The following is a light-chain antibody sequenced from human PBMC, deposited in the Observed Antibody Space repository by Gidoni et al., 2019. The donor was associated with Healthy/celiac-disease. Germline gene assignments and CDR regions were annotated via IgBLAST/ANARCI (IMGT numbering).Light chain of an antibody. Sequence: DIQMTQSPSSLSASVGDRVTITCRASQSINKYLNWYQQKPGKAPKLLIYAASSLQSGVPSRFSGSGSGTDFTLTIISLQPEDFATYYCQQSYSTVTFGPGTKVDIK. J-gene: IGKJ3*01. CDR1: QSINKY. CDR2: AAS. CDR3: QQSYSTVT. V-gene: IGKV1-39*01.